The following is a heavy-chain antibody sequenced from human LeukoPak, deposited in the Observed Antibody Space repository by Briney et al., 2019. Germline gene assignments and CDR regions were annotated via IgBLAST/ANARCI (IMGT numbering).Heavy chain of an antibody. J-gene: IGHJ3*02. V-gene: IGHV5-10-1*01. CDR1: GYSFTSYW. CDR3: ARQGATRYAFDI. Sequence: GESLKIYSKGSGYSFTSYWISWVRQMPGKGLEWMGRIDPSDSYTNYSPSFQGHVTISADKSISTAYLQWSSLKASDTAMYYCARQGATRYAFDIWGQGTMVTVSS. CDR2: IDPSDSYT.